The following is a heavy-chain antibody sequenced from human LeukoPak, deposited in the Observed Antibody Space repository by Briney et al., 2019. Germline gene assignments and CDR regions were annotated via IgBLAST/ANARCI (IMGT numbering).Heavy chain of an antibody. V-gene: IGHV3-66*01. D-gene: IGHD6-19*01. CDR3: ARDFSPNSSGWSYSDY. J-gene: IGHJ4*02. Sequence: GGSLRLSCAASGFTFSNYAMSSVRQAPGKGLEWVSVIYSGGSTYYADSVKGRFTISRDNSKNTLYLQMNSLSAQDSAVYYCARDFSPNSSGWSYSDYWGQGTLVTVSS. CDR2: IYSGGST. CDR1: GFTFSNYA.